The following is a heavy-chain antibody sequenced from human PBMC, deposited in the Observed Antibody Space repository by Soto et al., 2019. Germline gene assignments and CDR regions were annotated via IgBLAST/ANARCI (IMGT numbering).Heavy chain of an antibody. J-gene: IGHJ4*02. CDR1: GFTFSDLY. Sequence: EVQLVESGGGLVQPGGSLRLSCAVSGFTFSDLYMDWVRQAPGRGLEWVGRSGSKANSYTTYYAASVKGRLTISRDDSKNLLNLQMNSLIGEDTAVYYCPGGRAGSSPFDYWGQGTLVTVSS. CDR3: PGGRAGSSPFDY. CDR2: SGSKANSYTT. D-gene: IGHD1-26*01. V-gene: IGHV3-72*01.